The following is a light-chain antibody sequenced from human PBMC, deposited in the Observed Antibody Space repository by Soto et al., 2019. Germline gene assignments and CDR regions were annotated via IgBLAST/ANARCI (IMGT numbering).Light chain of an antibody. CDR1: QTIGVH. CDR2: AAS. J-gene: IGKJ5*01. Sequence: DIQMTQSPSSLSASVGDIVTITCRASQTIGVHLNWYQQRPGKAPKFLMYAASNLKGGVSSRFIGSGAGTYFTLTITSLQPEDFAIYYCQQSYSSPITFGQGTRRRL. CDR3: QQSYSSPIT. V-gene: IGKV1-39*01.